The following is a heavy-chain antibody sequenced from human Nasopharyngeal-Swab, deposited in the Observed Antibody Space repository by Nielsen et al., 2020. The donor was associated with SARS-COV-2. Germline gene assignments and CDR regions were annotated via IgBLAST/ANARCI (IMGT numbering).Heavy chain of an antibody. D-gene: IGHD3-9*01. J-gene: IGHJ4*02. V-gene: IGHV4-30-4*01. CDR3: ARLGRYYDTLSGYARHFDY. Sequence: SETLFLTCTVSGDSISSGKDYWNWIRQTPGRGLEWIGYIDYSGSTDHNPSLKSRVTISVDTSKNQFSLKVNSVTAADTAVYYCARLGRYYDTLSGYARHFDYWGQGILVTVSS. CDR1: GDSISSGKDY. CDR2: IDYSGST.